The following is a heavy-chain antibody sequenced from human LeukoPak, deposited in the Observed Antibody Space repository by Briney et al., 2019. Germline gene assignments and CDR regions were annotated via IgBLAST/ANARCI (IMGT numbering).Heavy chain of an antibody. V-gene: IGHV4-38-2*02. Sequence: SETLSLTCAVAGYSVSSTYYWAGIRQPPGKGLEWIGTIHSGSTFYNPSLKSRVTISVDTSKNQFSLNLSSVTAADTAVYFCARDCCTSKCYNDWGRGTLVTVSS. CDR3: ARDCCTSKCYND. D-gene: IGHD5-24*01. CDR2: IHSGST. J-gene: IGHJ1*01. CDR1: GYSVSSTYY.